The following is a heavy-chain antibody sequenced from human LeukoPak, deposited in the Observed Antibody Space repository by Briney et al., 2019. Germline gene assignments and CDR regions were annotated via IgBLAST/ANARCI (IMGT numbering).Heavy chain of an antibody. CDR3: ARGGRFGELLSPIDY. CDR1: GYTFTGYY. J-gene: IGHJ4*02. CDR2: INPNSGGT. Sequence: ASVTVSCKASGYTFTGYYMHWVRQAPGQGLEWMGWINPNSGGTNYAQKFQGRVTMTRDTSISTAYMELSRLRSDDTAVYYCARGGRFGELLSPIDYWGQGTLVTVSS. D-gene: IGHD3-10*01. V-gene: IGHV1-2*02.